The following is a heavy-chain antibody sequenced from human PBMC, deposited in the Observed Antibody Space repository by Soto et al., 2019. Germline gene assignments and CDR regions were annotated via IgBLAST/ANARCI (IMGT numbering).Heavy chain of an antibody. CDR2: IHDSGTT. D-gene: IGHD4-17*01. J-gene: IGHJ3*01. CDR3: ARSSPPVTTRAFDF. V-gene: IGHV4-31*03. Sequence: QVLLQESGPGLVKPSQTLSVTCTVSGASISRGSYYWSWVRHHPGKGLEWIGYIHDSGTTYYNPSLRSRMRIPLATSSHQFSLKLTSVTAAETAVYYCARSSPPVTTRAFDFLGQGLMVTVSS. CDR1: GASISRGSYY.